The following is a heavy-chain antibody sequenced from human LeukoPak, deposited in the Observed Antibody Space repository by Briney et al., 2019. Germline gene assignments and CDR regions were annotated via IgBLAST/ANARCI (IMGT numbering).Heavy chain of an antibody. V-gene: IGHV4-4*07. CDR3: ARDISVAGSFLLFDY. CDR1: GGSNSSYY. CDR2: IYTSGSS. Sequence: SETLSLTCTVSGGSNSSYYWSWIRQPAGKGLEWIGRIYTSGSSNSNPSLKSRVTMSADTSKNQFSLKLSSVTAADTAVYYCARDISVAGSFLLFDYWGQGTLVTVSS. J-gene: IGHJ4*02. D-gene: IGHD6-19*01.